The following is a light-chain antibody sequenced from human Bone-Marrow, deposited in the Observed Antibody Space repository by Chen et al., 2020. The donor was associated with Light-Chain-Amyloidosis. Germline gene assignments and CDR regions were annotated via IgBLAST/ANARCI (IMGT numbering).Light chain of an antibody. CDR2: RDT. V-gene: IGLV3-25*03. J-gene: IGLJ2*01. CDR3: QSADSSGTYEVI. Sequence: YDLSQPPSVSVSQGQTARITCSGDDLPTKYAYWYQQKPGQAPVLVIHRDTERPSGISERFSGSSSGTTATLTISGVQAEDEADYHCQSADSSGTYEVIFGGGTKLTVL. CDR1: DLPTKY.